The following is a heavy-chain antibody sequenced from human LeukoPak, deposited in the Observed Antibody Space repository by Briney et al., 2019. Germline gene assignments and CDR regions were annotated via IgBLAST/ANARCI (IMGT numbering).Heavy chain of an antibody. CDR2: INPNSGGT. D-gene: IGHD2-2*01. V-gene: IGHV1-2*02. J-gene: IGHJ4*02. CDR3: ARGLGYCSSTSCYGSDY. CDR1: GYTFTGYY. Sequence: ASVKVSCKASGYTFTGYYMHWVRQAPGQGLEWMGWINPNSGGTNYAQKFQGRVTMTRDTSISTAYMELSSLRSEDTAVYYCARGLGYCSSTSCYGSDYWGQGTLVTVSS.